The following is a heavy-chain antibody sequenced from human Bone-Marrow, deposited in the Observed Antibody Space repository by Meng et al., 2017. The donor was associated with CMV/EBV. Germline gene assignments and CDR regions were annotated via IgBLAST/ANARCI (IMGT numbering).Heavy chain of an antibody. CDR2: IKQDGSEK. V-gene: IGHV3-7*01. D-gene: IGHD3-10*01. CDR1: GFTFSSHW. Sequence: GESLKISCTVSGFTFSSHWMSWVRLAPGKGLEWVANIKQDGSEKYYVDSVKGRFTIPRDNAKNSLYLQMDSLRGEDTAVYYCAREVRSRGGFDPWGQGTLVTVSS. CDR3: AREVRSRGGFDP. J-gene: IGHJ5*02.